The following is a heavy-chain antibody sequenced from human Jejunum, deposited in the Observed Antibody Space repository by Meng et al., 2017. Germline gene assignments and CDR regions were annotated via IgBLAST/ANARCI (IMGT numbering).Heavy chain of an antibody. D-gene: IGHD3-16*02. J-gene: IGHJ4*02. CDR3: ARGVYPFFFDT. CDR2: INPDGSGT. CDR1: GYTFTGYS. Sequence: QVQLVQAGAEVKKPGASARVSCQAAGYTFTGYSITRARQAAGQGLEWMGLINPDGSGTMYAQKFQGRVTMSRDTSISTVYMDLSRLTSDDTGLYYCARGVYPFFFDTWGQGTLVTVSS. V-gene: IGHV1-2*05.